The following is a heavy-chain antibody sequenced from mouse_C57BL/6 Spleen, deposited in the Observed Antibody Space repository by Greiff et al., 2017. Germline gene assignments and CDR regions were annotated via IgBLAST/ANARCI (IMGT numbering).Heavy chain of an antibody. CDR3: ASYYYGSSYWYFDV. D-gene: IGHD1-1*01. J-gene: IGHJ1*03. CDR2: IYPRSGNT. CDR1: GYTFTSYG. Sequence: QVQLKESGAELARPGASVKLSCKASGYTFTSYGISWVKQRTGQGLEWIGEIYPRSGNTYYNEKFKGKATLTAYKSSSTAYMELRSLTSEDSAVYFCASYYYGSSYWYFDVWGTGTTVTVSS. V-gene: IGHV1-81*01.